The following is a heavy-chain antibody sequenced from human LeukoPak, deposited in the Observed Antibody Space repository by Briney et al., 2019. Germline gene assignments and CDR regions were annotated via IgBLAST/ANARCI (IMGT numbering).Heavy chain of an antibody. CDR1: GGSISSGDYY. D-gene: IGHD3-10*01. Sequence: SETLSLTCTVSGGSISSGDYYWSRIRQPPGKGLEWIGYIYYSGSTYYNPSLKSRVTISVDTSKNQFSLKLSSVTAADTAVYYCARVPGLWFGELILFDYWGQGTLVTASS. J-gene: IGHJ4*02. CDR3: ARVPGLWFGELILFDY. CDR2: IYYSGST. V-gene: IGHV4-30-4*01.